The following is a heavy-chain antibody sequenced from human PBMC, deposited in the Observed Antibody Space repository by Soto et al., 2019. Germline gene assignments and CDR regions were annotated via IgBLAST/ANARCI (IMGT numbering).Heavy chain of an antibody. J-gene: IGHJ6*02. Sequence: GGSLRLSCAASGFTFSSYAMSWVRQAPGKGLEWVSAISGSGGSTYYADSVKGRFTISRDNSKNTLYLQMNSLRAEDTAVYFALGGYDYYYYYGMDVWGQGTTVTVSS. CDR3: LGGYDYYYYYGMDV. CDR1: GFTFSSYA. D-gene: IGHD5-18*01. V-gene: IGHV3-23*01. CDR2: ISGSGGST.